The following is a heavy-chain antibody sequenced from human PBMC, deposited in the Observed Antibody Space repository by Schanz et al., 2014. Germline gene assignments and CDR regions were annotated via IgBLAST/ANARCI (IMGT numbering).Heavy chain of an antibody. V-gene: IGHV1-69*08. CDR2: FIPILDVG. CDR1: RSTFSSYT. D-gene: IGHD5-12*01. CDR3: ARDLTVDTGYVVHYYYYGMDV. Sequence: QLQLVQSGAEVKKPGSSVKVSCKASRSTFSSYTISWVRQARGQGLEWVGRFIPILDVGNYAQQFQGRVTFTADKSTSTAYMELSSLRYEDTAVYFCARDLTVDTGYVVHYYYYGMDVWGQGTTVTVSS. J-gene: IGHJ6*02.